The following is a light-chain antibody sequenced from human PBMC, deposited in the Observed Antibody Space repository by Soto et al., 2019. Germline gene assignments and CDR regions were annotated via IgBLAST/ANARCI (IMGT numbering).Light chain of an antibody. CDR1: SSDVGGYNY. CDR3: LSWTTRRALV. V-gene: IGLV2-14*01. CDR2: EVS. Sequence: QSALTQPASVSGSPGQSITISCTGTSSDVGGYNYVSWYRQHPGKAPKLMIYEVSNRPSGVSSRFSGSKSGDTASLIISGLQAEDEADYYCLSWTTRRALVFGGGTKLTVL. J-gene: IGLJ2*01.